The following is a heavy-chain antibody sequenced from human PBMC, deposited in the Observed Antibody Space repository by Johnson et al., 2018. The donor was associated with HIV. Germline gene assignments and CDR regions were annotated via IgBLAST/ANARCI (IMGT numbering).Heavy chain of an antibody. Sequence: VQLVESGGGLIQPGGSLRLSCAASGFTVSSNYMSWVRQGTGKGLEWVSGIGTGGDTHYPDSVKGRFTISRENAKNTLYLQMNSLRAEDTAVYYCASISLGAFDSWGQGTMVTVSS. CDR1: GFTVSSNY. V-gene: IGHV3-53*01. J-gene: IGHJ3*02. CDR3: ASISLGAFDS. CDR2: IGTGGDT.